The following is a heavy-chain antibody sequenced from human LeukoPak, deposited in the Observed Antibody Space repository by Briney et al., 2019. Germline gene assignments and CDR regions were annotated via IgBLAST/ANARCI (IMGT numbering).Heavy chain of an antibody. D-gene: IGHD2-8*01. CDR2: IYYSGST. J-gene: IGHJ5*02. CDR1: GGSISSYY. Sequence: SETLSLTCTVSGGSISSYYWSWIRQPAEKGLEWIGYIYYSGSTNYNPSLKSRVTISVDTSKNQFSLKLSSVTAADTAVYYCAGAPYEDWFDPWGQGTLVTVSS. CDR3: AGAPYEDWFDP. V-gene: IGHV4-59*01.